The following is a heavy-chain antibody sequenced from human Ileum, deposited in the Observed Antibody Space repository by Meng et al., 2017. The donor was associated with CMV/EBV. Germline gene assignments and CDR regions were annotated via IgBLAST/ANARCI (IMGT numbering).Heavy chain of an antibody. V-gene: IGHV1-69*05. Sequence: SGCAFRALALTWVRPAPGQGLEWLGGSLPIFGTTYFAQNFQGRVTITTDESTGTAFLEVSSLRSEDTAVYYCARDRARAIFGVVHLDYWGQGTLVTVSS. CDR3: ARDRARAIFGVVHLDY. J-gene: IGHJ4*02. CDR2: SLPIFGTT. CDR1: GCAFRALA. D-gene: IGHD3-3*01.